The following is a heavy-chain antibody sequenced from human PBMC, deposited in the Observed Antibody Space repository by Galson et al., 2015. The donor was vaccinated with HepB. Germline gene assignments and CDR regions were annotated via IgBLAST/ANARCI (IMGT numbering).Heavy chain of an antibody. V-gene: IGHV2-70*01. Sequence: PALVKPTQTLTLTCTFSGFSLTTGRMCVSWIRQPPGKALEWLALIDWDDEKHFSSSLRTRLTISKDTSKNQVVLTMTNVDPVDTATYFCARLRRDDGSYPKVWVHDYWGQGTLVTVSS. J-gene: IGHJ4*02. CDR3: ARLRRDDGSYPKVWVHDY. D-gene: IGHD1-26*01. CDR2: IDWDDEK. CDR1: GFSLTTGRMC.